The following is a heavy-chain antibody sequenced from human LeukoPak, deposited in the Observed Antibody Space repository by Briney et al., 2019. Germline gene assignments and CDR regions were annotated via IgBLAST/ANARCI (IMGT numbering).Heavy chain of an antibody. V-gene: IGHV1-18*01. J-gene: IGHJ5*02. D-gene: IGHD1-1*01. CDR2: ISPYNANT. Sequence: ASVKVSCKASGYTFTTYGINWVRQAPGQGLEWMGWISPYNANTNYAQKLQDRVTMTTDTSTTTVYMELRSLRSYDTAVYYCGRAGSSTETYPNWFDPWGQGTLVTVSS. CDR3: GRAGSSTETYPNWFDP. CDR1: GYTFTTYG.